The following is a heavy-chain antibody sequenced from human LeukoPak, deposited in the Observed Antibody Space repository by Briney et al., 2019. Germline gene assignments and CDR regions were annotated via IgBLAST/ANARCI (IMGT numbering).Heavy chain of an antibody. V-gene: IGHV3-7*05. CDR1: GFTLSTYW. CDR3: ARGIVESPNWFDP. D-gene: IGHD1-26*01. J-gene: IGHJ5*02. Sequence: GGSLRLSCAASGFTLSTYWMNWVRQAPGKGLEWEANIKHDGTQKYYVDSVKGRFTISRDNRKNSLYLQMNSLRADDTAVYYCARGIVESPNWFDPWGQGTLVTVSS. CDR2: IKHDGTQK.